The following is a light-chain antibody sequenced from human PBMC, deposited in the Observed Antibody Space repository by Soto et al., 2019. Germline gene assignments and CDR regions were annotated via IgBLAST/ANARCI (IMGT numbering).Light chain of an antibody. CDR2: EGS. J-gene: IGLJ2*01. Sequence: QSVLTQPASVSGSPGQSITISCTGNSSDVGSYNLVSWYQQHPGKAPKLMMYEGSKRPSGVSNRFSGSKSGNTASLTISGLQAEDEADYYCCSYASSSTSLVVFGGGTKLTVL. CDR1: SSDVGSYNL. CDR3: CSYASSSTSLVV. V-gene: IGLV2-23*01.